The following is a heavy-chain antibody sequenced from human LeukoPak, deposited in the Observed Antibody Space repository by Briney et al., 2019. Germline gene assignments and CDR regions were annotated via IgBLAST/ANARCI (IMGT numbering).Heavy chain of an antibody. D-gene: IGHD4-17*01. V-gene: IGHV3-21*01. Sequence: GRSLRLSCAASGFTFSSYSMNWVRQAPGKGLEWVSSISSSSSYIYYADSVKGRFTISRDNAKNSLYLQMNSLRAEDTAVYYCARGYVDYGDYGPSGVWGKGTTVTVSS. CDR3: ARGYVDYGDYGPSGV. CDR1: GFTFSSYS. CDR2: ISSSSSYI. J-gene: IGHJ6*04.